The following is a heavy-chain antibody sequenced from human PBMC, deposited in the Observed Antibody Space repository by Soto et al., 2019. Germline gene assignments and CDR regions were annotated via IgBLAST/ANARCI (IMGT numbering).Heavy chain of an antibody. Sequence: QVQLQKSGPGLVKPSQTLSLTCTVSGGSISSGDYYWSWIRQPPGKGLEWIGYIYYSGSTYYNPSLKSRVTISVDTSKNQFSLKLSSVTAADTAVYYCAREPTLYGDHRYFDLWGRGTLVTVSS. CDR1: GGSISSGDYY. CDR2: IYYSGST. CDR3: AREPTLYGDHRYFDL. D-gene: IGHD4-17*01. V-gene: IGHV4-30-4*01. J-gene: IGHJ2*01.